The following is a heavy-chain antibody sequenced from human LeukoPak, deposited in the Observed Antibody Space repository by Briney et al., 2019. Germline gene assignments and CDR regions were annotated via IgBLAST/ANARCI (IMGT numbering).Heavy chain of an antibody. CDR1: GGSISSSSYY. V-gene: IGHV4-39*01. Sequence: SETLSLTCTVSGGSISSSSYYWGWIRQPPGKGLEWIGTIYYSGSTYYNPSLKSRVTISVDTSKSQFSLKLTSVTAADTAVYYCARRPRIAVAGPPFDCWGQGTLVTVSS. CDR2: IYYSGST. CDR3: ARRPRIAVAGPPFDC. J-gene: IGHJ4*02. D-gene: IGHD6-19*01.